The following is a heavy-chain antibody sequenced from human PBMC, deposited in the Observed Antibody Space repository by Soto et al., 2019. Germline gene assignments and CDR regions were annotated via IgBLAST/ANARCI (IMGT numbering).Heavy chain of an antibody. Sequence: GGSLRLSCAASGFTFSSYAMSWVRQAPGKGLEWVSAISGSGGSTYYADSVKGRFTISRDNSKNTLYLQMNSLRAEDTAVYYCAKDQFLTGYYNVRHTFDYCGQGTLVTVYS. J-gene: IGHJ4*02. CDR2: ISGSGGST. D-gene: IGHD3-9*01. V-gene: IGHV3-23*01. CDR3: AKDQFLTGYYNVRHTFDY. CDR1: GFTFSSYA.